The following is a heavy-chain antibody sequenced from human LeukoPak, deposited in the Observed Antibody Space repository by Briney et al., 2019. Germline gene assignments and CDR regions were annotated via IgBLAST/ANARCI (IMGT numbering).Heavy chain of an antibody. Sequence: GGSLRLSCEASGFTFSRNWMHWVRQAPGKGLVRVSRINGDGSSTSYADSVKGRFTVSRDNAKNTLYLQMNSLRAEDTAVYYCSGAYYHPTGDWGQGTLVTVSS. J-gene: IGHJ4*02. D-gene: IGHD1-26*01. CDR1: GFTFSRNW. V-gene: IGHV3-74*01. CDR2: INGDGSST. CDR3: SGAYYHPTGD.